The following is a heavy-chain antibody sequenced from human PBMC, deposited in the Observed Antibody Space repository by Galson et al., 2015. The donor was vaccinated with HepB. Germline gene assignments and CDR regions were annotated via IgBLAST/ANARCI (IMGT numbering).Heavy chain of an antibody. CDR2: ISYDGSNK. Sequence: SLRLSCAASGFTFSSYAMHWVRQAPGKGLEWVAVISYDGSNKYYADSVKGRFTISRDNSKNTLYLQMNSLRAEDTAVYYCARDGNYYDSSGSNWFDPWGQGTLVTVSS. CDR3: ARDGNYYDSSGSNWFDP. J-gene: IGHJ5*02. D-gene: IGHD3-22*01. V-gene: IGHV3-30-3*01. CDR1: GFTFSSYA.